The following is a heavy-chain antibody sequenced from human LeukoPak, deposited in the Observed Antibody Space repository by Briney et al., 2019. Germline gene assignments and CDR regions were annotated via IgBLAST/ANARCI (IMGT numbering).Heavy chain of an antibody. D-gene: IGHD3-10*01. CDR3: ARDRPDYYGSGSYYRY. V-gene: IGHV3-30*02. J-gene: IGHJ4*02. Sequence: LPGGSLRLSCAASGFTFSSYGMHWVRQAPGKGLEWVAFIRYDGSNKYYADSVKGRFTISRDNSKNTLYLQMNSLRAEDTAVYYCARDRPDYYGSGSYYRYWGQGTLVTVSS. CDR2: IRYDGSNK. CDR1: GFTFSSYG.